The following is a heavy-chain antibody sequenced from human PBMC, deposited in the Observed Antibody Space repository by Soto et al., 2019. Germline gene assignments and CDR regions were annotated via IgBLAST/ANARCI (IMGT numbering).Heavy chain of an antibody. D-gene: IGHD1-1*01. J-gene: IGHJ4*02. CDR3: ARGRGTSGTFDY. Sequence: ASVKVSCKASGYSFTNYYVHGVRQAPGQGLEWMGIINPGDGSTRYAQKFQGRVTMTRDTSTSTVYMVLSSLRSEDTAVHYCARGRGTSGTFDYWGQGTLVTVSS. CDR1: GYSFTNYY. CDR2: INPGDGST. V-gene: IGHV1-46*01.